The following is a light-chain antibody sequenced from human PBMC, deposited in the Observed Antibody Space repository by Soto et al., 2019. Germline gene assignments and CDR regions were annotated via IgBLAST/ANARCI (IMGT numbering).Light chain of an antibody. V-gene: IGLV3-21*02. CDR2: DDS. CDR3: QVWDTSDRGV. J-gene: IGLJ1*01. Sequence: SYELTQPPSVSVAPGQTARITCGVHNIRTKSVHWYQQRPGQAPVLVVYDDSDRPSGIPERFSGSNSGNTATLTISRVEARDEADYYCQVWDTSDRGVFGAGTKVTVL. CDR1: NIRTKS.